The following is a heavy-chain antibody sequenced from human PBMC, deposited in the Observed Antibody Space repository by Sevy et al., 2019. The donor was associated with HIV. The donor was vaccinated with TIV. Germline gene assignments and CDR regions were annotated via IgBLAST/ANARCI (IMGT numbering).Heavy chain of an antibody. CDR3: ARDMAAGLYYYYYYMDV. CDR2: ISSSSYI. V-gene: IGHV3-21*01. Sequence: GGSLRLSCAASGFTFSSYSMNWVRQAPGKGLEWVSSISSSSYIYYADSVKGRFTISRDNAKNSLYLQMNSLRAEDTAVYYCARDMAAGLYYYYYYMDVWGKGTTVTVSS. D-gene: IGHD6-13*01. J-gene: IGHJ6*03. CDR1: GFTFSSYS.